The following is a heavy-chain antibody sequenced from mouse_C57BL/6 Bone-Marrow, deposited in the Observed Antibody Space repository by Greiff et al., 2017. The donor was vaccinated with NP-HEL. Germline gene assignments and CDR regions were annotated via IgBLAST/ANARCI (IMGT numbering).Heavy chain of an antibody. Sequence: QVQLQQPGAELVMPGASVKLSCKASGYTFTSYWMHWVKQRPGQGLEWIGEIDPSDSYTNYNQKFKGKSTLTVDKSSSTAYMQLSSLTSEDSAVYYCARSRPYGNYDRFAYWGQGTLVTVSA. J-gene: IGHJ3*01. CDR2: IDPSDSYT. D-gene: IGHD2-1*01. CDR1: GYTFTSYW. V-gene: IGHV1-69*01. CDR3: ARSRPYGNYDRFAY.